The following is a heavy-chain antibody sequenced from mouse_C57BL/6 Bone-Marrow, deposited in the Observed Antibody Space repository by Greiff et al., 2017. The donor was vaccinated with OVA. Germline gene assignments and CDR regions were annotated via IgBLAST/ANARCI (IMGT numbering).Heavy chain of an antibody. CDR2: IDPNSGGT. CDR1: GYTFTSYW. J-gene: IGHJ1*03. V-gene: IGHV1-72*01. CDR3: ARGDYYGSSYWYFDV. Sequence: VQLKQPGAELVKPGASVKLSCKASGYTFTSYWMHWVKQRPGRGLEWIGRIDPNSGGTKYNEKFKSKATLTVDKPSSTAYMQLSSLTSEDSAVYYCARGDYYGSSYWYFDVWGTGTTVTVSS. D-gene: IGHD1-1*01.